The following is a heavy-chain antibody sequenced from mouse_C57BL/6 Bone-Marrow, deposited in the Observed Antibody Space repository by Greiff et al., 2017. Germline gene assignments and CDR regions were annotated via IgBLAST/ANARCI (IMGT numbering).Heavy chain of an antibody. CDR3: GSRRMDD. J-gene: IGHJ4*01. CDR1: GYTFTSYG. Sequence: QVQLQQSGAELARPGASVKLSCKASGYTFTSYGISWVKQRPGQGLEWIGEIYPRSGNTYYNEKFKGKATLTADKSSSTAYMELRSLTSEDSAVYFGGSRRMDDWGQGTSVTVSS. V-gene: IGHV1-81*01. CDR2: IYPRSGNT.